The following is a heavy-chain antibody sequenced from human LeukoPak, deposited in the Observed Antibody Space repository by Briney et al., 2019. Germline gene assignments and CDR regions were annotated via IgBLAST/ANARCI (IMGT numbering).Heavy chain of an antibody. J-gene: IGHJ4*02. Sequence: ASVNVSCKASGYTFTSYYMHWVRQAPGQGLEWMGIINPSGGSTSYAQKFQGRVTMTRDTSTSTVYMELSSLRSEDTAVYYCARDTTLGYCSSTSCTDGRAGFDYWGQGTLVTVSS. CDR2: INPSGGST. CDR1: GYTFTSYY. V-gene: IGHV1-46*01. CDR3: ARDTTLGYCSSTSCTDGRAGFDY. D-gene: IGHD2-2*01.